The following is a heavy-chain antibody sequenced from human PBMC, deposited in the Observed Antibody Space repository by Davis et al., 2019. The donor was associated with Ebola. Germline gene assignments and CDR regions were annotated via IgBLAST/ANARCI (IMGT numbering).Heavy chain of an antibody. D-gene: IGHD1-26*01. CDR3: AKVIQADIVGATPTVGFDY. J-gene: IGHJ4*02. CDR2: IGGEGGDI. Sequence: GESLKISCAASGFTFSGSAMTWVRQGPGKGLEWVSVIGGEGGDIRYADFVKGRFTISRDNSKNTLYLQMNSLRAEDTAVYYCAKVIQADIVGATPTVGFDYWGQGTLVTVSS. CDR1: GFTFSGSA. V-gene: IGHV3-23*01.